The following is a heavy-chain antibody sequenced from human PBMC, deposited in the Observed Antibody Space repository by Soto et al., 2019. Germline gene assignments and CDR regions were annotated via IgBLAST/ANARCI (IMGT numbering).Heavy chain of an antibody. CDR1: GGTFSRYA. CDR3: ARGQFHHVSKYYEALAV. CDR2: FIPMFNRP. V-gene: IGHV1-69*01. Sequence: QVQLVQSGAEVKKPGSSVKVSCKASGGTFSRYAISWVRQAPGQGLEWMGGFIPMFNRPHSARKLQGRATITADESTSTAYMDLSSLRSEYTAVDYCARGQFHHVSKYYEALAVWGQGTTVTVSS. J-gene: IGHJ6*02.